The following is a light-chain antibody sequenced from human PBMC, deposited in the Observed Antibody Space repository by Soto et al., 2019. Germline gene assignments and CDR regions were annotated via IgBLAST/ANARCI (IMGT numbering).Light chain of an antibody. CDR3: CSFAGSSPWV. V-gene: IGLV2-23*01. J-gene: IGLJ3*02. Sequence: QSALTQPASVSGSPGQSITISCTGTSSDVGSDNLVSWYQQHPGKAPKLMIYEGSKRPSGVSNRFFGSKSGNTASLTISGLQAEDEADYYCCSFAGSSPWVFGGGTKLTVL. CDR2: EGS. CDR1: SSDVGSDNL.